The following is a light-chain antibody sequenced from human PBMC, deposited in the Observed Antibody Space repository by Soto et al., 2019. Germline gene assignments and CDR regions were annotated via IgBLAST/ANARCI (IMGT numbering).Light chain of an antibody. CDR2: HVS. CDR3: QQHSNAPWT. J-gene: IGKJ1*01. Sequence: EIVLTQSPGTVSLSPGEGATLSCRASQSVRKRYLAWYQQKPGQAPRLLMYHVSNRATGIPDRFSGSGSGTDFTLTINKLEPADFAVYYCQQHSNAPWTFGQGTKV. V-gene: IGKV3-20*01. CDR1: QSVRKRY.